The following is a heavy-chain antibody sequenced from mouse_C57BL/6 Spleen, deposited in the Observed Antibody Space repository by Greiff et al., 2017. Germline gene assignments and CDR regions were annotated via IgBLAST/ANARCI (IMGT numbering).Heavy chain of an antibody. CDR1: GFNIKDYY. CDR2: IDPEDGDT. J-gene: IGHJ3*01. Sequence: EVQLQQSGAELVRPGASVKLSCTASGFNIKDYYMHWVKQRPEQGLEWIGRIDPEDGDTEYAPKFQGKATMTADTSYNTAYLQLSSLTSEDTAVYFCTTDYGSSYHIAYWGQGTLVTVSA. CDR3: TTDYGSSYHIAY. D-gene: IGHD1-1*01. V-gene: IGHV14-1*01.